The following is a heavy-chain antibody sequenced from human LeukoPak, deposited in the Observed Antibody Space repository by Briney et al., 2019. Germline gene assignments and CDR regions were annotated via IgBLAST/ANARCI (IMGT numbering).Heavy chain of an antibody. CDR2: ISSSSSYI. CDR3: ARSEYYYDSSGYYFDY. D-gene: IGHD3-22*01. CDR1: GFTFSSYS. J-gene: IGHJ4*02. V-gene: IGHV3-21*01. Sequence: PGGSLRLSCAASGFTFSSYSMNWVRQAPGKGLEWVSSISSSSSYIYYAGSVKGRFTISRDNAKNSLYLQMNSLRAEDTAVYYCARSEYYYDSSGYYFDYWGQGTLVTVSS.